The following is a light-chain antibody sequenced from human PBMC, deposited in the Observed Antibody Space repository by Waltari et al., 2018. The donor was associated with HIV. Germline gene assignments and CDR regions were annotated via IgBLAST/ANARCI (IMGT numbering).Light chain of an antibody. CDR1: SSDVGAYNY. J-gene: IGLJ2*01. CDR3: CSYADTYFVL. V-gene: IGLV2-11*01. CDR2: DVN. Sequence: QSALTQPRSVSGSPGQSVTISCTGTSSDVGAYNYVSWYQHHPNKGPKLLIYDVNKRPSGVPYRFSGSKSGNTASLTISGLQAEDEADYYCCSYADTYFVLFGGRTKLTVL.